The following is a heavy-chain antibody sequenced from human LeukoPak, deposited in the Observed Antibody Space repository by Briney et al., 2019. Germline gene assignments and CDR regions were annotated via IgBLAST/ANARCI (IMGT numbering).Heavy chain of an antibody. D-gene: IGHD3-22*01. CDR3: ARDPRGRYDSSGYYPDY. CDR1: GFTFDDYA. CDR2: ISGSGGST. J-gene: IGHJ4*02. Sequence: GGSLRLSCAASGFTFDDYAMHWVRQAPGKGLGWVSAISGSGGSTYYADSVKGRFTISRDNAKNSLYLQMNSLRAEDTAVYYCARDPRGRYDSSGYYPDYWGQGTLVTVSS. V-gene: IGHV3-23*01.